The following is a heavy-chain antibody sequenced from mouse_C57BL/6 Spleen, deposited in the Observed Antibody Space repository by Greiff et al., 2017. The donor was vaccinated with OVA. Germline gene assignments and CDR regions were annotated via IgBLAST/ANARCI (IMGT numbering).Heavy chain of an antibody. CDR2: IYPGNSDT. CDR1: GYTFTSYW. D-gene: IGHD1-1*01. J-gene: IGHJ2*01. Sequence: VQLQQSGTVLARPGASVKMSCKTSGYTFTSYWMHWVKQRPGQGLEWIGAIYPGNSDTSYNQKFKGKAKLTAVTSASTAYMELSSLTNEDSAVYYCTREEGYYGSSSCDYWGQGTTLTVSS. V-gene: IGHV1-5*01. CDR3: TREEGYYGSSSCDY.